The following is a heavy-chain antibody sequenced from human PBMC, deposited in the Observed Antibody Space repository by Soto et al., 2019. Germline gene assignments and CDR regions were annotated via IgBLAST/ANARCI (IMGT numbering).Heavy chain of an antibody. V-gene: IGHV3-13*01. J-gene: IGHJ3*02. CDR2: IGTAGDT. CDR1: GFTFSSYD. CDR3: ARARHRITIFGVVLDAFDI. Sequence: GGSLRLSCAASGFTFSSYDMHWVRQATGKGLEWVSAIGTAGDTYYPGSVKGRFTISRENAKNSLYLQMNSLRAGDTAVYYCARARHRITIFGVVLDAFDIWGRGTMVTVSS. D-gene: IGHD3-3*01.